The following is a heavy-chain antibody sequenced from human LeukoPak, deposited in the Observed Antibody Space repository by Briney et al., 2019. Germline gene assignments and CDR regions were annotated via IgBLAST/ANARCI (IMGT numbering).Heavy chain of an antibody. D-gene: IGHD3-22*01. CDR3: ARGTGAYYYL. Sequence: SETLSLTCTVSGGSISDYYWSWIRQPPGKRLEWIGYIYYSGSTKYNPYLKSRVTISIDTSKNQFSLKLSSVTAADTALYYCARGTGAYYYLWGQGTMVTVSS. J-gene: IGHJ3*01. CDR2: IYYSGST. CDR1: GGSISDYY. V-gene: IGHV4-59*01.